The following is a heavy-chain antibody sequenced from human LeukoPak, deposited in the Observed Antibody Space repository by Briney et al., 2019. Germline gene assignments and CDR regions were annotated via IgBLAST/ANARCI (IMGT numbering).Heavy chain of an antibody. D-gene: IGHD3-10*01. J-gene: IGHJ6*04. CDR2: IIPIFGTA. CDR3: ARVGSLRGSDYYYGMDV. V-gene: IGHV1-69*01. CDR1: GGTFSSYA. Sequence: GASVKVSCKASGGTFSSYAISWVRQAPGQGLEWMGGIIPIFGTANYAQKFQGRVTITADESTSTAYMELSCLRSEDTAVYYCARVGSLRGSDYYYGMDVWGKGTTVTVSS.